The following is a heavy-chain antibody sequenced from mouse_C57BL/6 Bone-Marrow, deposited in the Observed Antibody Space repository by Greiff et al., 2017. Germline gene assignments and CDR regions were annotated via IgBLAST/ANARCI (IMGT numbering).Heavy chain of an antibody. Sequence: QVQLKESGAELARPGASVKLSCKASGYTFTSYGISWVKQRTGQGLEWIGEIYPRSGNTYYNEKFKGKATLTADKSSSTAYMELRSLTSEDSAVYFCARSYSPFDYWGQGTTLTVSS. J-gene: IGHJ2*01. CDR1: GYTFTSYG. V-gene: IGHV1-81*01. CDR3: ARSYSPFDY. CDR2: IYPRSGNT.